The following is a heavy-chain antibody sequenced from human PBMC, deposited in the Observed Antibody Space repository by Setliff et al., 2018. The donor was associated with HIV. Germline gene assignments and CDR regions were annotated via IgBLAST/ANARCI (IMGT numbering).Heavy chain of an antibody. CDR3: ARGPLVLPVYGSGSYEIDY. Sequence: SVKVSCKASGYTFNRYDINWVRQATGQGLEWMGWMNPNSGNTGYAQKFQGRVTMTRNTSISTACMELSSLRSEDTAVYYCARGPLVLPVYGSGSYEIDYWGQGTLVTVSS. V-gene: IGHV1-8*01. CDR1: GYTFNRYD. J-gene: IGHJ4*02. D-gene: IGHD3-10*01. CDR2: MNPNSGNT.